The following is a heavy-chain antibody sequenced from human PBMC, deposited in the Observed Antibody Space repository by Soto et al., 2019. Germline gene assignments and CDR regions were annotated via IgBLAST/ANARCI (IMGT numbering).Heavy chain of an antibody. CDR1: GDSMSSGGYF. CDR3: ARGGGYTASGGNSGFWFDP. J-gene: IGHJ5*02. D-gene: IGHD5-18*01. Sequence: QVKLQESGPGLVKPSQTLSLTCTVSGDSMSSGGYFWVWIRQHPGKGLEWIGHISSSGSTNPNPSLKSRVSMSVDTSNNQFSLKLTSVTVADTAVYYGARGGGYTASGGNSGFWFDPWGQGTLVTVSS. CDR2: ISSSGST. V-gene: IGHV4-31*03.